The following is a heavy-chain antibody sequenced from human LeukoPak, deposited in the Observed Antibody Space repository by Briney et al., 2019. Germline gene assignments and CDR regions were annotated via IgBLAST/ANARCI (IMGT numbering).Heavy chain of an antibody. CDR2: IFYTGST. J-gene: IGHJ4*02. V-gene: IGHV4-39*07. CDR3: ARSRGSGSYYPKTNWGLFDY. D-gene: IGHD3-10*01. CDR1: GGSISNSDYH. Sequence: PSETLSLTCTVSGGSISNSDYHWGWIRQPPGKGLKWIGTIFYTGSTYYNPSLKSRVTISVDTSKNQFSLKLSSVTAADTAVYYCARSRGSGSYYPKTNWGLFDYWGQGTLVTVSS.